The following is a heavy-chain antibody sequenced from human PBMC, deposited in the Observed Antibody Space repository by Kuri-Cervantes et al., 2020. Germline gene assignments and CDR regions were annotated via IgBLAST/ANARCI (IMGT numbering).Heavy chain of an antibody. V-gene: IGHV1-69*04. J-gene: IGHJ6*02. CDR2: IIPILGIA. CDR3: ARVGETSSCWYGHYYYYGMDV. D-gene: IGHD6-19*01. Sequence: SVKVSCKASGGTFSSYAISWVRQAPGQGLEWMGRIIPILGIANYAQKFQGRVTITADKSTSTAYMELSSLRSEDTAVYYCARVGETSSCWYGHYYYYGMDVWGQGTTVTVSS. CDR1: GGTFSSYA.